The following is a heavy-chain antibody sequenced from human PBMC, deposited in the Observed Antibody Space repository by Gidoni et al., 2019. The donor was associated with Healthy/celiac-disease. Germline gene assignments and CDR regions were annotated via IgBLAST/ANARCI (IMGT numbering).Heavy chain of an antibody. V-gene: IGHV3-23*01. D-gene: IGHD5-18*01. J-gene: IGHJ4*02. CDR3: AKVSGYSYGLQERGDYYFDY. Sequence: EVQLLESGGGLVQPGGSLRLSCAASGFTFSSYAMSWVRQAPGKGLEWVSAISGSGGSTYYADSVKGRFTISRDNSKNTLYLQMNSLRAEDTAVYYCAKVSGYSYGLQERGDYYFDYWGQGTLVTVSS. CDR2: ISGSGGST. CDR1: GFTFSSYA.